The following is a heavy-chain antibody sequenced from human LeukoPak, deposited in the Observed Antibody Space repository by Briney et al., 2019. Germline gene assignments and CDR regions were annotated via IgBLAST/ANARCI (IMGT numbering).Heavy chain of an antibody. CDR1: GGTFSSYA. J-gene: IGHJ4*02. V-gene: IGHV1-24*01. CDR2: FDPEDGET. Sequence: ASVKVSCKASGGTFSSYAISWVRQAPGKGLEWMGGFDPEDGETIYAQKFQGRVTMTEDTSTDTVYMELSSLRSEDTAVYYCASGGSGRPDFDYWGQGTLVTVSS. CDR3: ASGGSGRPDFDY. D-gene: IGHD3-10*01.